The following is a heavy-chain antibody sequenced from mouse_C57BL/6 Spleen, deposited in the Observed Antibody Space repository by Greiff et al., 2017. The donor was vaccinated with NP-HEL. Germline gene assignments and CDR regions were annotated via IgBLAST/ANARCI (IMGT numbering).Heavy chain of an antibody. Sequence: VQLQQSGAELVRPGSSVKLSCKASGYTFTSYWMHWVKQRPIQGLDWIGNIDPSDSETHYNQKFKEKATLTVDKSSSTAYMQLISLTSEDSAVYYCARIGTTDDWGQGTTLTVSA. D-gene: IGHD1-1*01. CDR1: GYTFTSYW. CDR3: ARIGTTDD. V-gene: IGHV1-52*01. J-gene: IGHJ2*01. CDR2: IDPSDSET.